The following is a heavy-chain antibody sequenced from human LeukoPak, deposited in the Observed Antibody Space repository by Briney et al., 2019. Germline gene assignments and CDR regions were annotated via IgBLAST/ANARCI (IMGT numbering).Heavy chain of an antibody. J-gene: IGHJ4*02. CDR1: GYTFTSYD. D-gene: IGHD5-18*01. CDR2: MNPNSGNT. Sequence: ASVKVSCKASGYTFTSYDINWVRQATGQGLEWMGWMNPNSGNTGYAQKFQGRVTMTRNTSISTAYMELSSLRSEDTAMYYCARGLDASMETAYDYWGQGTLVTVSS. V-gene: IGHV1-8*01. CDR3: ARGLDASMETAYDY.